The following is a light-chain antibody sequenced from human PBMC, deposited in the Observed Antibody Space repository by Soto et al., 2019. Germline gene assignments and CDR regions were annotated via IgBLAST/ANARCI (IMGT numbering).Light chain of an antibody. J-gene: IGLJ3*02. CDR1: SSDIGSYNY. CDR3: SSYVSSDTLV. Sequence: QSVLTQPASVSGSPGQSITISCTGTSSDIGSYNYVSWYQRHPGKVPKLMIYEVSYRPSGVSNRFSGSKSGNTASLTISGLQAEDEADYYCSSYVSSDTLVFGGGTKLTVL. CDR2: EVS. V-gene: IGLV2-14*01.